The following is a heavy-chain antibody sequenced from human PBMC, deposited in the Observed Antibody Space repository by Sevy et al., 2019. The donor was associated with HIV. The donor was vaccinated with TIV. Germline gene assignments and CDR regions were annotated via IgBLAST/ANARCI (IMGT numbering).Heavy chain of an antibody. CDR1: EFTVNKNY. CDR3: ATSVLASSGSFDI. D-gene: IGHD3-10*01. CDR2: IYSGGSI. Sequence: GGSLRLSCEASEFTVNKNYMSWVRQAPGKGLECVSIIYSGGSIFYGDSVKGRFTLSRDNAKNTLYLDMNALRPGDTALYYCATSVLASSGSFDIWGQGTMVTVSS. J-gene: IGHJ3*02. V-gene: IGHV3-66*02.